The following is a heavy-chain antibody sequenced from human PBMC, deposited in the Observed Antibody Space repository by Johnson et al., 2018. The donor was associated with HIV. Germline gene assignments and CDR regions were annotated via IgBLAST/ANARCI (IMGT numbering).Heavy chain of an antibody. CDR3: AKMVHGEPPWACDS. D-gene: IGHD4-17*01. CDR2: IRYDGSSK. V-gene: IGHV3-30*02. Sequence: VQLVESGGGVVQPGGSLRLSCAASGFTFSSYGMHWVRQAPGKGLEWVAFIRYDGSSKYYADSVKGRFTISRDNSKNTLYLQMNSLRAEDTAVYYCAKMVHGEPPWACDSWGQGTMVTVSS. J-gene: IGHJ3*02. CDR1: GFTFSSYG.